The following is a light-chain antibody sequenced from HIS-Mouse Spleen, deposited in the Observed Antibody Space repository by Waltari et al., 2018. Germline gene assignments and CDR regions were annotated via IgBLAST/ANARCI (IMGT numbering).Light chain of an antibody. CDR2: DDS. J-gene: IGLJ2*01. CDR1: NIGSKR. Sequence: SYVLTQTPSVSVAPGQTARITCGGNNIGSKRVHWYQQKPGQAPVLVVYDDSDRPSGIPERFSGSSSGTMATLTISGAQVEDEADYYCYSTDSSGNHRVFGGGTKLTVL. CDR3: YSTDSSGNHRV. V-gene: IGLV3-21*02.